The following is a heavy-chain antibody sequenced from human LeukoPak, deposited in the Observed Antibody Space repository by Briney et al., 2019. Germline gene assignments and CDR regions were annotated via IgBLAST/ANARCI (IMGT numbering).Heavy chain of an antibody. J-gene: IGHJ4*02. CDR1: GFTFSSYA. Sequence: GSLRLSCAASGFTFSSYAMSWVRQAPGKGLEWVSLISASDSSTYYADSVKGRFTISRDNSKNTLYLQMNSLRAEDTAVYYCAKDLVYDSSGAYDYWGQGTLVTVSS. CDR3: AKDLVYDSSGAYDY. V-gene: IGHV3-23*01. D-gene: IGHD3-22*01. CDR2: ISASDSST.